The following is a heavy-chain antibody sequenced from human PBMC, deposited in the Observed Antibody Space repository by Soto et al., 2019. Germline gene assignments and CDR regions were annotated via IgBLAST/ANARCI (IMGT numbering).Heavy chain of an antibody. CDR3: ASSSGWYGEWFDP. CDR2: IYYSGST. V-gene: IGHV4-59*01. CDR1: GGSISSYY. Sequence: PXESLSLPCTVSGGSISSYYWSWIRQPPGKGLEWIGYIYYSGSTNYNPSLKSRVTISVDTSKNQFSLKLSSVPAADTAVYYCASSSGWYGEWFDPWGQGTLVTVSS. J-gene: IGHJ5*02. D-gene: IGHD6-13*01.